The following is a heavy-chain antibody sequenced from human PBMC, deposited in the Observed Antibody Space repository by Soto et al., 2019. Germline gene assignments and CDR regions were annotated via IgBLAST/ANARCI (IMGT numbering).Heavy chain of an antibody. D-gene: IGHD3-10*01. J-gene: IGHJ4*02. CDR3: AKGSAFECKGAICYPFDH. CDR1: GFTFSNYA. Sequence: PGGSLRLSCTASGFTFSNYAINWVRLAPGKRLELVSSVIGSGVNVFYADSVKGRFTISRDNSKNTVYLEMNSLRADDTAEYFCAKGSAFECKGAICYPFDHWGRGTLVTVSS. V-gene: IGHV3-23*01. CDR2: VIGSGVNV.